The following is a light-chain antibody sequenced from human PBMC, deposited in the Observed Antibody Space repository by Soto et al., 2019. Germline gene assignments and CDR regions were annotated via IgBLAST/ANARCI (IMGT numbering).Light chain of an antibody. V-gene: IGKV3-11*01. J-gene: IGKJ3*01. Sequence: EIVLTQSPATLSLSPGERATLYSRASQSVSTYLAWYQQKPGQAPRLLIYDASNRATGIPARFSGSGSGTDFTLTISNLEPEDFAVFYCQQRSNWPVTFGPGTKVDIK. CDR2: DAS. CDR1: QSVSTY. CDR3: QQRSNWPVT.